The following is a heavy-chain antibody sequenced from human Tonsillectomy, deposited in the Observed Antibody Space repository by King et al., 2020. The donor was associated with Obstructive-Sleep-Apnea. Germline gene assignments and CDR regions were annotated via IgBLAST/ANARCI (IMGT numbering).Heavy chain of an antibody. CDR3: AKSQRTYFDY. CDR2: ISAGCGST. V-gene: IGHV3-23*04. CDR1: GFTFSSYA. J-gene: IGHJ4*02. Sequence: EVQLVESGGGLVQPGGSLTLSCAASGFTFSSYAFSWVRQAPWKGLEWVSAISAGCGSTYYADSVRGRVTISRDNSKNTLYLQMNSLRVEDTAVYYCAKSQRTYFDYWGQGTLVTVSS.